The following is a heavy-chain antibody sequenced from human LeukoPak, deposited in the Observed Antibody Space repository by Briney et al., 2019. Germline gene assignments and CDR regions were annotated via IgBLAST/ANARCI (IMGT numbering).Heavy chain of an antibody. D-gene: IGHD6-13*01. J-gene: IGHJ4*02. CDR2: IYHSGST. Sequence: PSETLSLTCTVSGGSISSGGYYWSWIRQPPGKGLEWIGYIYHSGSTYYNPSLKSRVTISVDRSKNQFSLKLSSVTAADTAVYYCARVSSSRLFDYWGQGTLVTVSS. CDR3: ARVSSSRLFDY. V-gene: IGHV4-30-2*01. CDR1: GGSISSGGYY.